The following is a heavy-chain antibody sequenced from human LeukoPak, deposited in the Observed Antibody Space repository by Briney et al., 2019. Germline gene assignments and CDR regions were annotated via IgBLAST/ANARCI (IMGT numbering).Heavy chain of an antibody. Sequence: SETLSLTCTVSGYSISSGYYWGWIRQPPGKGLEWIGSIYYSGSTYYNPSLKSRVTISVDTSKNQFSLKLSSVTAADTAVYYCARDGGGYDFDYWGQGTLVTVSS. D-gene: IGHD5-12*01. J-gene: IGHJ4*02. CDR1: GYSISSGYY. CDR2: IYYSGST. V-gene: IGHV4-38-2*02. CDR3: ARDGGGYDFDY.